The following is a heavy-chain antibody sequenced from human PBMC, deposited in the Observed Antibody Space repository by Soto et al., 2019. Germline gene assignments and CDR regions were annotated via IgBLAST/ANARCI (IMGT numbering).Heavy chain of an antibody. D-gene: IGHD2-8*01. J-gene: IGHJ4*02. CDR2: ISYDGSNK. CDR1: GFTFSSYA. V-gene: IGHV3-30-3*01. CDR3: ARERIVLMVYAFDY. Sequence: HPGGSLRLSCAASGFTFSSYAMHWVRQAPGKGLEWVAVISYDGSNKYYADSVKGRFTISRDNSKNTLYLQMNSLRAEDTAVYYCARERIVLMVYAFDYWGQGTLVTVSS.